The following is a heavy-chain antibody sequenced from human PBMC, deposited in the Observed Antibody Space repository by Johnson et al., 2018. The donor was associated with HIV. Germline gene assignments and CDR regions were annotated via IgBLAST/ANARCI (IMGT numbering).Heavy chain of an antibody. Sequence: VQLVESGGGLVQHGGSLRLSCAASGFTFSSYAMSLVRQAPGKGLEWVSAISGSGGSTYYADSVKVRFTISRDNSKNTLCLQMNSLRAEDTAVYYCAKVSYSGIVGATSAFDIWGQGTMVTVSS. CDR3: AKVSYSGIVGATSAFDI. J-gene: IGHJ3*02. V-gene: IGHV3-23*04. CDR2: ISGSGGST. CDR1: GFTFSSYA. D-gene: IGHD1-26*01.